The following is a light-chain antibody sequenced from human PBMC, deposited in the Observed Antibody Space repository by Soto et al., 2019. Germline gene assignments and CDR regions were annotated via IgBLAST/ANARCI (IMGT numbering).Light chain of an antibody. J-gene: IGLJ2*01. Sequence: QSVLTQPPSASGTPGQSVTISCSGSSSNIGDNTVNWYQQLPGTAPKLLMYSNDQRWSGVPDRFSGSKSGTSASLAISGLQSEDEADDYCAVWDASLDGVVFGGGTKLTVL. CDR1: SSNIGDNT. V-gene: IGLV1-44*01. CDR2: SND. CDR3: AVWDASLDGVV.